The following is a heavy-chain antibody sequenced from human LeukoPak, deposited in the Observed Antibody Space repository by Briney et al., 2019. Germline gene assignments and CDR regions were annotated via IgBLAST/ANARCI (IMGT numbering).Heavy chain of an antibody. CDR2: ITNDGTST. Sequence: PGGSLRLFCAASGIPFSSSWMHWVRQAPGKGLLWVARITNDGTSTTYADSVEGRFTISRDNAKNTLFLQMNSLRAEDTAVYYCARDLSPRNWGQGTLVTVSS. CDR3: ARDLSPRN. J-gene: IGHJ4*02. CDR1: GIPFSSSW. V-gene: IGHV3-74*01.